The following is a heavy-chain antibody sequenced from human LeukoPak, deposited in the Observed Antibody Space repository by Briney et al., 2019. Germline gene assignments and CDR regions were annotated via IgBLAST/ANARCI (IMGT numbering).Heavy chain of an antibody. Sequence: PGGSLRLSCAASGFTFSSYAMSWVRQTPGEGLEWVSAISGSGGSTYYADSVKGRFTISRDNSKNTLYLQMNSLRAEDTAVYYCAKDLRRPENYWGQGTLVTVSS. J-gene: IGHJ4*02. V-gene: IGHV3-23*01. CDR2: ISGSGGST. CDR1: GFTFSSYA. CDR3: AKDLRRPENY.